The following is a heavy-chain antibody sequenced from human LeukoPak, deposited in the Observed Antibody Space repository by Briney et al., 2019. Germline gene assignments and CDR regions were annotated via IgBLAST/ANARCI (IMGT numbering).Heavy chain of an antibody. J-gene: IGHJ4*02. Sequence: GGSLRLSCAASGFTFSSYSMNWVRQAPGKGLEWVSSISSSSSYIYYADSVKGRFTISRDNAKNSLYLQMNSLRAEDTAVYYCARGSPFGDEVPAAIFDYWGQGTLVTVSS. CDR1: GFTFSSYS. D-gene: IGHD2-2*01. V-gene: IGHV3-21*01. CDR2: ISSSSSYI. CDR3: ARGSPFGDEVPAAIFDY.